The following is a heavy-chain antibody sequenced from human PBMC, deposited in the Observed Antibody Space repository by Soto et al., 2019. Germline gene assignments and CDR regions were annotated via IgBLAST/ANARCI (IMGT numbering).Heavy chain of an antibody. CDR3: GTALTKMAIQSLDS. Sequence: SETLSLTCAVYGGSLSGYYWTWIRQPPGKGLEWIGEVNPGGITNYSPSVKSRLTISLDTSKKQVSLEMTSATAADTAVYYCGTALTKMAIQSLDSWGPGTLVTVAS. CDR2: VNPGGIT. V-gene: IGHV4-34*01. D-gene: IGHD5-18*01. CDR1: GGSLSGYY. J-gene: IGHJ4*02.